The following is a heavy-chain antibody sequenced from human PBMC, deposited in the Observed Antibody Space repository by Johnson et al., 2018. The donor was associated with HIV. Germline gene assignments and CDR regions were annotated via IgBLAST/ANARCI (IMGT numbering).Heavy chain of an antibody. CDR3: VKERQLVRSFDI. CDR1: GFTFSSYA. V-gene: IGHV3-30*18. D-gene: IGHD6-6*01. Sequence: VESGGGGVQPGRSLRLSCAASGFTFSSYAMHWVRRAPGKGLEWLAVVSYDGSNKYYADSVKGRFTVSRDNTKNTLFLEMNSLRPEDTAVYYCVKERQLVRSFDIWGQGTMVTVSS. CDR2: VSYDGSNK. J-gene: IGHJ3*02.